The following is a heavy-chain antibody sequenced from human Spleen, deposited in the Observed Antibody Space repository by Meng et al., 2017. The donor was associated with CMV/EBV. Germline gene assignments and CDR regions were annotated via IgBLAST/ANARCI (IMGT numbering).Heavy chain of an antibody. Sequence: GESLKISCAASAFTFSSYSMNWVRQAPGKGLEWVSSISSGSSYIYYADSVKGRFTISRDNAKNSLYLQMNSLRADDTAVYFCARGGYYGSGSYSDLLGYYFDYWGQGMLVTVSS. V-gene: IGHV3-21*01. J-gene: IGHJ4*02. D-gene: IGHD3-10*01. CDR1: AFTFSSYS. CDR2: ISSGSSYI. CDR3: ARGGYYGSGSYSDLLGYYFDY.